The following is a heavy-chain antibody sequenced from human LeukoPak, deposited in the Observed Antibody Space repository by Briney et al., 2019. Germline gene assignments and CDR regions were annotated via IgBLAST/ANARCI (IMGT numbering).Heavy chain of an antibody. V-gene: IGHV3-30*02. CDR1: GFTFSSYS. CDR2: IHHDGTYK. CDR3: AKDPYIRVAGTGWFDP. Sequence: GGSLRLSCAASGFTFSSYSMHWVRQAPGKGLEWAAFIHHDGTYKYYADSLKGRFTISRDNSKNTLYLQMNSLRAEDTAVYYCAKDPYIRVAGTGWFDPWGQGTLVTVSS. J-gene: IGHJ5*02. D-gene: IGHD6-19*01.